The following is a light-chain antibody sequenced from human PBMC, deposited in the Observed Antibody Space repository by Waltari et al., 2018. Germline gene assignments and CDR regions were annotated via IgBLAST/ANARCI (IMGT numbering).Light chain of an antibody. CDR3: QAWDTYWV. CDR2: EDK. CDR1: KLRAKY. J-gene: IGLJ3*02. V-gene: IGLV3-1*01. Sequence: SYDLTQPPSVSVSPGQTASIRCSGDKLRAKYVCWYQQKPGQSPVLLIYEDKRRRSGIPERFSASNSGNTATLTISGTQAIDEADYYCQAWDTYWVFGGGTKLTVL.